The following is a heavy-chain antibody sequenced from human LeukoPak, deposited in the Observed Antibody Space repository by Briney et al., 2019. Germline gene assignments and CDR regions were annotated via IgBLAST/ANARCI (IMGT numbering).Heavy chain of an antibody. CDR1: GYSFTSYW. CDR2: IYPGDSDT. Sequence: GESLKISCKGSGYSFTSYWIGWVRQMPGKGLEWMGIIYPGDSDTRYSPSFQGQVTISADKSISTAYLQWSSLKASDTAMYYCARLARQYSGYAYGYFDYWGQGTLVTVSS. CDR3: ARLARQYSGYAYGYFDY. D-gene: IGHD5-12*01. V-gene: IGHV5-51*01. J-gene: IGHJ4*02.